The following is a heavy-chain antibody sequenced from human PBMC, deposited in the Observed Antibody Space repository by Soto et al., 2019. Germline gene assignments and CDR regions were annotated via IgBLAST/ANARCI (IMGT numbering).Heavy chain of an antibody. CDR2: IIPILGIA. Sequence: QVQLVQSGAEVKKPGSSVKVSCKASGGTFSSYTISWVRQAPAQGLEWMGRIIPILGIANYAQKFQGRVTITADKSTSTAYMELSSLRSEDTAVYYCRGYSSSSGDYWGQGTLVTVSS. CDR3: RGYSSSSGDY. V-gene: IGHV1-69*02. D-gene: IGHD6-6*01. J-gene: IGHJ4*02. CDR1: GGTFSSYT.